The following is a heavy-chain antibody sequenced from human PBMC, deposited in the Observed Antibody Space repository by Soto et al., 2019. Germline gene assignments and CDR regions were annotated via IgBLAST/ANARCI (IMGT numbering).Heavy chain of an antibody. CDR3: ARDPAAIGKFDP. CDR1: GGSISSDGYY. J-gene: IGHJ5*02. V-gene: IGHV4-31*03. CDR2: IYYSGIT. D-gene: IGHD5-18*01. Sequence: KPSETLSLTCTVSGGSISSDGYYWSWIRQHPGKGLEWIGYIYYSGITYYNPSLKSRATISVDTSKNQFSLKLSSVNAADTAVYYCARDPAAIGKFDPWGQGNLVTVSS.